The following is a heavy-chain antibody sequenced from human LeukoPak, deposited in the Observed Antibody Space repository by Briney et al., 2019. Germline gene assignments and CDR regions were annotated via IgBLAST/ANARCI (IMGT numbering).Heavy chain of an antibody. CDR3: AKHSYRVDSFTDY. J-gene: IGHJ4*02. CDR1: GFXFSTYA. CDR2: ISDSGGTT. V-gene: IGHV3-23*01. Sequence: GRSLRLSCAASGFXFSTYAMSWVRQAPGKGLEWVSGISDSGGTTYYADSVKGRFTISRDNSKNTLYLQMNSLRAEDTAVYYCAKHSYRVDSFTDYWGQGTLVTVSS. D-gene: IGHD5-12*01.